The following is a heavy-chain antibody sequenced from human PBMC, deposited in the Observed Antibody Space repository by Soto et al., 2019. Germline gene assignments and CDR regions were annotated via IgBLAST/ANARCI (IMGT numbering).Heavy chain of an antibody. CDR3: ARELVVGPAEYFQH. CDR2: INEGGSEK. Sequence: EVQLVESGGALVQPGGSLRLSCAASGFTLIKSWMRWVRQVPGKGLEWVANINEGGSEKYYVNSVKGRFTISRDNAKNSLYLQMDSLRAEDTAVYYCARELVVGPAEYFQHWGQGTRVTVSS. J-gene: IGHJ1*01. D-gene: IGHD3-22*01. V-gene: IGHV3-7*01. CDR1: GFTLIKSW.